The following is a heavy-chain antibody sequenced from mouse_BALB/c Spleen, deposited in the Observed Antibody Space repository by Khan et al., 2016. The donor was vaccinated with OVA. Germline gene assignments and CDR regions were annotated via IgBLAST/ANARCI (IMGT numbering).Heavy chain of an antibody. V-gene: IGHV2-9*02. CDR3: ARLEDI. Sequence: VQLKESGPGLVAPSQSLSITCTVSGFSLTSYGVHWVRQPPGKGLEWLGVIWAGGSTNYNSALMSRLSISKDNSKSQVFLKRNSLQTDDTAMNYCARLEDIWGQGTTLTVSS. J-gene: IGHJ2*01. D-gene: IGHD1-3*01. CDR2: IWAGGST. CDR1: GFSLTSYG.